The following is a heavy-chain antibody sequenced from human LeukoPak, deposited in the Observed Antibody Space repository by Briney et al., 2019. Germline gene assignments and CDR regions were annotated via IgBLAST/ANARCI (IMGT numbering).Heavy chain of an antibody. J-gene: IGHJ4*02. CDR1: GFTFSSYA. V-gene: IGHV3-23*01. CDR3: AKATGYYSGLDY. Sequence: GGSLRLSCAASGFTFSSYAMSWVRQAPGKGLEWVSTISGSGGSTYYADSVKGRFTISRDNSKNTLYLQMNSLRAEDPALYYCAKATGYYSGLDYWGQGTLVTVSS. CDR2: ISGSGGST. D-gene: IGHD3-9*01.